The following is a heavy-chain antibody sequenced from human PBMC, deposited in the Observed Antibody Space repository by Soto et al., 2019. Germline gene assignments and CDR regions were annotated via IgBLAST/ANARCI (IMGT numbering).Heavy chain of an antibody. CDR2: ISSSSSYT. CDR1: GFTFSDYY. CDR3: AKEGPYINSWSTAGYCQN. Sequence: PGGSLRLSCAASGFTFSDYYMSWIRQAPGKGLEWVSYISSSSSYTNCADSVKGRFTISRDNAKNSLYLQMNSLRAEDTAVYYCAKEGPYINSWSTAGYCQNWGQGTLVTVSS. D-gene: IGHD2-21*02. V-gene: IGHV3-11*06. J-gene: IGHJ1*01.